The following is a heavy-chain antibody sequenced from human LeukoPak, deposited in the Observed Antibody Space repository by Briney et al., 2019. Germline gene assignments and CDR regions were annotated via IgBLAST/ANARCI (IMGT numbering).Heavy chain of an antibody. CDR3: ATNGPAYSYGPWDDAFDI. CDR2: IYPSRST. Sequence: SETLSLTCTVSGVSISSYYWSWIRQPAGKGLEWIGRIYPSRSTNYNPSLKSRVTMSVDTSENQFSLKLSSVTAADTAVYYCATNGPAYSYGPWDDAFDIWGQGTMVTVSS. V-gene: IGHV4-4*07. D-gene: IGHD5-18*01. CDR1: GVSISSYY. J-gene: IGHJ3*02.